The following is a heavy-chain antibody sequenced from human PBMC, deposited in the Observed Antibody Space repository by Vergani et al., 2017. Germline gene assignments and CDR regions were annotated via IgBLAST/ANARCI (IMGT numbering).Heavy chain of an antibody. CDR3: ASGWGLAGQIPLHSSSWPTRDY. CDR2: IYSGGST. V-gene: IGHV3-66*01. CDR1: GFTVSSNY. Sequence: EVQLVESGGGLVQPGGSLRLSCAASGFTVSSNYMSWVRQAPGKGLEWVSVIYSGGSTYYADSVKGRFTISRDNSKNTLYLQMNSLRAEDTAVYYCASGWGLAGQIPLHSSSWPTRDYWGQGTLVTVSS. D-gene: IGHD6-13*01. J-gene: IGHJ4*02.